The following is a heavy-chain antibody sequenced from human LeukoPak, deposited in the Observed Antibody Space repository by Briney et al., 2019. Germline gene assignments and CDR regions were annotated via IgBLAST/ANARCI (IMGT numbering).Heavy chain of an antibody. J-gene: IGHJ4*02. CDR2: ISDSGGIT. V-gene: IGHV3-23*01. Sequence: GGSLRLSCAVSGITLSNYGMSWVRQAPGKGLEWVAGISDSGGITKYADSVKGRFTISRDNSKNTLYLQMSSLRAEDTAVYFCAKRGVVIRVILVGFHKEAYYFDSWGQGAWSPSPQ. CDR3: AKRGVVIRVILVGFHKEAYYFDS. CDR1: GITLSNYG. D-gene: IGHD3-22*01.